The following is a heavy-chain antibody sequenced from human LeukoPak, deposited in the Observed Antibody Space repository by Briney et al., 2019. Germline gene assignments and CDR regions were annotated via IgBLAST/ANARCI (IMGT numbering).Heavy chain of an antibody. J-gene: IGHJ2*01. D-gene: IGHD3-22*01. Sequence: PSETLSLTCTVSGGSISSYYWSWIRQPAGKGLEWIGRIYTSGSTNYNPSLKSRVTMSVDTSKNQFSLKLSSVTAADTAVYYRAREGYYDSSGYTPPWYFDLWGRGTLVTVSS. CDR3: AREGYYDSSGYTPPWYFDL. V-gene: IGHV4-4*07. CDR1: GGSISSYY. CDR2: IYTSGST.